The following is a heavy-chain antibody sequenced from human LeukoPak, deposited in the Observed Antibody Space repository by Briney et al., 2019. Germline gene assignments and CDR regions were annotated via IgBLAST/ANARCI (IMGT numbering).Heavy chain of an antibody. CDR3: ARDPTGDYYYYMDV. J-gene: IGHJ6*03. D-gene: IGHD1-14*01. CDR2: ISSSSNTI. Sequence: GGSLRLSCAASGFTFSSYTMSWVRQVPGKGLEWISYISSSSNTIYYADSVKGRFTISRDNAKNSLYLQMNSLRAEDTAVYYCARDPTGDYYYYMDVWGKGTTVTVSS. CDR1: GFTFSSYT. V-gene: IGHV3-48*04.